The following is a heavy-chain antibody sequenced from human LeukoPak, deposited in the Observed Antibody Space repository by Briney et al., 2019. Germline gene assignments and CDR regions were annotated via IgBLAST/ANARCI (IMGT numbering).Heavy chain of an antibody. CDR3: ASTPDA. V-gene: IGHV3-11*01. CDR2: ISSSGSTI. D-gene: IGHD2-15*01. Sequence: LSLTCAVYGGSFSGYYWSWIRQAPGKGLEWVSYISSSGSTIYYADSVKGRFTISRDNAKNSLYLQMNSLRAEDTAVYYCASTPDAWGQGTLVTVSS. CDR1: GGSFSGYY. J-gene: IGHJ5*02.